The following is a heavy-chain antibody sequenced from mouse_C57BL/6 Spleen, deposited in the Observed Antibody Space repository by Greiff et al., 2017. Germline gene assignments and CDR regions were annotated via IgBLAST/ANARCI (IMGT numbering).Heavy chain of an antibody. CDR2: IHPNSGST. D-gene: IGHD1-1*01. CDR3: ARALITTVVPYAMDY. CDR1: GYTFTSYW. Sequence: QVQLQQPGAELVMPGASVKLSCKASGYTFTSYWMHWVKQRPGQGLEWIGMIHPNSGSTNYNEKFKSKATLTVDKSSSTAYMQLSSLTSEDSAVYYCARALITTVVPYAMDYWGQGTSVTVSS. J-gene: IGHJ4*01. V-gene: IGHV1-64*01.